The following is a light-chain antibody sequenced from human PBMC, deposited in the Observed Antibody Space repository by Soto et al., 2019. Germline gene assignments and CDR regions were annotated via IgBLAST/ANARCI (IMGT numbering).Light chain of an antibody. CDR1: QSLVYSDGNTY. CDR2: KVS. J-gene: IGKJ2*01. CDR3: MQGSHWPYT. V-gene: IGKV2-30*01. Sequence: DVVMTQSPLSLPVTLGQPASISCRSSQSLVYSDGNTYLNWFQQRPGQSPRRLIYKVSNRDSGVPDRVSGRGSGTDFTLKISRVEAEDVGGYYCMQGSHWPYTFGQGTKLEIK.